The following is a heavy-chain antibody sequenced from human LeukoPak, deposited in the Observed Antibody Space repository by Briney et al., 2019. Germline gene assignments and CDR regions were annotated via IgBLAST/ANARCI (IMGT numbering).Heavy chain of an antibody. J-gene: IGHJ4*02. V-gene: IGHV3-21*01. CDR2: ISSSSSYI. Sequence: GGSLRLSCAASGFTFSSYSMNWVRQAPGEGLEWVSSISSSSSYIYYADSVKGRFTISRDNAKNSLYLQMNSLRAEDTAVYYCARGGRDYGFLFVYWGQGTLVTVSS. CDR1: GFTFSSYS. D-gene: IGHD4-17*01. CDR3: ARGGRDYGFLFVY.